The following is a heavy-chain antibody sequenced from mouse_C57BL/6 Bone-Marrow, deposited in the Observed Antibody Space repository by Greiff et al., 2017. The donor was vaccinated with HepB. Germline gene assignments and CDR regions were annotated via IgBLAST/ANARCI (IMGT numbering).Heavy chain of an antibody. CDR3: ARKALITTVVAPYAMDY. D-gene: IGHD1-1*01. CDR1: GFSLTSYG. Sequence: VQLVESGPGLVQPSQSLSITCTVSGFSLTSYGVHWVRQSPGKGLEWLGVIWSGGSTDYNAAFISRLSISKDNSKSQVFFKMNSLQADDTAIYYCARKALITTVVAPYAMDYWGQGTSVTVSS. CDR2: IWSGGST. J-gene: IGHJ4*01. V-gene: IGHV2-2*01.